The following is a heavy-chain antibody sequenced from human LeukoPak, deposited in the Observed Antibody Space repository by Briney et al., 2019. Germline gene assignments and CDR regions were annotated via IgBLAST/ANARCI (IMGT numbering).Heavy chain of an antibody. CDR2: ISGTGGST. D-gene: IGHD1-26*01. J-gene: IGHJ4*02. Sequence: GGSLRLSCAASGFTFSSFAMTWIRQAPGKGLEWVSGISGTGGSTYYADSVTGRFTISRENSINTVFLEMNSLRAEDTAIYYCAKDQSRVGASDPFDYWGQGILVTVSS. CDR3: AKDQSRVGASDPFDY. CDR1: GFTFSSFA. V-gene: IGHV3-23*01.